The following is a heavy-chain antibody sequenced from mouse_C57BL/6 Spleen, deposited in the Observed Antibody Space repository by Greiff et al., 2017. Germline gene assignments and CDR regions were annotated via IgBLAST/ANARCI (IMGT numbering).Heavy chain of an antibody. CDR2: IWRGGST. CDR1: GFSLTSYG. CDR3: AKSQIYYGTNYAMDY. V-gene: IGHV2-5*01. Sequence: VKLQQSGPGLVQPSQSLSITCTVSGFSLTSYGVHLDRKSQGKGLGGQGVIWRGGSTYYNAAFMSRLSITKDNSKSQVFFKMNSLQADDTAIYYCAKSQIYYGTNYAMDYWGQGTSVTVSS. D-gene: IGHD2-1*01. J-gene: IGHJ4*01.